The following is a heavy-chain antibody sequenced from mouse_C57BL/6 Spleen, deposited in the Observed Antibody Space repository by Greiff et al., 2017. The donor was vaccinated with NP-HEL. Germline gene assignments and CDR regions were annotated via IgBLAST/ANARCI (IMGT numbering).Heavy chain of an antibody. CDR2: INPNNGGT. Sequence: VQLQQSGPELVKPGASVKISCKASGYTFTDYYMNWVKQSHGKGLEWIGDINPNNGGTSYNQKFKGKVTLTVDKSSSTVYMELRSLTSEDSAVYYCARLYYGRTSAMDYWGQGTSVTVSS. J-gene: IGHJ4*01. CDR3: ARLYYGRTSAMDY. V-gene: IGHV1-26*01. D-gene: IGHD1-1*01. CDR1: GYTFTDYY.